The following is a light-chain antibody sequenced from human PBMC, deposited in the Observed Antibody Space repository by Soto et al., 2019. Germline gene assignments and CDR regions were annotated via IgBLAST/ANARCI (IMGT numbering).Light chain of an antibody. V-gene: IGKV1-39*01. Sequence: DIQMTQSPSSLSASVGDRLTITCRASQSIRRDLNWYQQKPGKAPKLLIYATSTLQSGVPSRFSGSGSGTDFTLTISSLQPEDFATYYCQQYNSYYTFGQGTKLEIK. CDR3: QQYNSYYT. CDR2: ATS. J-gene: IGKJ2*01. CDR1: QSIRRD.